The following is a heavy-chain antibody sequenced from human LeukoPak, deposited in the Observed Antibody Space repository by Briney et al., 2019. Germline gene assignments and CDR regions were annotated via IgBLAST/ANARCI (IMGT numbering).Heavy chain of an antibody. CDR2: INHSGST. CDR1: GGSFSGYY. V-gene: IGHV4-34*01. Sequence: SETLSLTCAVYGGSFSGYYWSWIRQPPGKGLEWIGEINHSGSTNYNPSLKSRVTISVDTSKNQFSLKLSSVTAADTAVYYCARHRASYSSGWFDYWGQGTLVTVSS. D-gene: IGHD6-19*01. J-gene: IGHJ4*02. CDR3: ARHRASYSSGWFDY.